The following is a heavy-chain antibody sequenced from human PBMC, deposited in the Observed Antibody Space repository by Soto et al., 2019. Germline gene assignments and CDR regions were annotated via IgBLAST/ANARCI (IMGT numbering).Heavy chain of an antibody. CDR2: INHSGST. D-gene: IGHD2-15*01. CDR1: GGSFSGYY. J-gene: IGHJ4*02. V-gene: IGHV4-34*01. CDR3: ARGYVAPRAAD. Sequence: QVQLQQWGAGLLKPSETLSLTCTVYGGSFSGYYCSWIRQPPGKGLEWIGEINHSGSTSYNPSLKSRVTISVDTSKNQLSLKLSSVTAADTAVYYCARGYVAPRAADWGQGTLVTVSS.